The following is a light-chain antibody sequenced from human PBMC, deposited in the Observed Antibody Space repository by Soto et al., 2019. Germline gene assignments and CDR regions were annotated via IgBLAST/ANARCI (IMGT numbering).Light chain of an antibody. J-gene: IGKJ1*01. CDR2: DAS. Sequence: DIQLTQSPSTLSASVGGRVRIAFQAGQGINNYLNWYQQKPGKAPKLLIYDASNLDTGVPSRFTGSGSGTDFTLTINTLHPEDFATYYCLQVYSCPRTFGQGTKVDIK. V-gene: IGKV1-33*01. CDR1: QGINNY. CDR3: LQVYSCPRT.